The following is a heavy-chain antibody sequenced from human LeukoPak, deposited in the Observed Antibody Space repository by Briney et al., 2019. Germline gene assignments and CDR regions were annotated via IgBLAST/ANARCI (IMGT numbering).Heavy chain of an antibody. CDR2: IDSSGITI. V-gene: IGHV3-48*03. J-gene: IGHJ4*02. Sequence: GGSLRLSCARSGFPFSSYEMKWLRQAPGKGLEWVSHIDSSGITIYYADSVKGRFTISRDNAKNSIYLQMDRLRVEDTAIYYCARDSVGDLLDYWGQGTPVTVSS. CDR3: ARDSVGDLLDY. D-gene: IGHD4-17*01. CDR1: GFPFSSYE.